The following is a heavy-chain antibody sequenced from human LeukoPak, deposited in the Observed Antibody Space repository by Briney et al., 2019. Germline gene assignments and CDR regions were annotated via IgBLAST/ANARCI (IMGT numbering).Heavy chain of an antibody. CDR1: GFIFSRHW. V-gene: IGHV3-74*01. CDR2: VKNDGTYR. CDR3: VGDDGIYGFDY. D-gene: IGHD3-3*02. Sequence: GGSLRLSCAASGFIFSRHWMHWVRQAPGEGLVCVARVKNDGTYRDYAGSVKGRFTISRDNAKNTLYLQMNSLRVEDTARYYCVGDDGIYGFDYWGQGTVVTVSS. J-gene: IGHJ4*02.